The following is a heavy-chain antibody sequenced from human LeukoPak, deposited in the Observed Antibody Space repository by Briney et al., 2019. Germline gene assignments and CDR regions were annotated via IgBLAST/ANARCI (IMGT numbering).Heavy chain of an antibody. CDR1: GFTFSDYY. CDR3: AREYYYGMDV. CDR2: ISSSSSYT. Sequence: GGSLTLTCAASGFTFSDYYMRWIRQAPGKGLEWVSYISSSSSYTNYADSVKGRFTISRDNAKNSLYLQMNSLRAEDTAVYYCAREYYYGMDVWGQGTTVTVSS. V-gene: IGHV3-11*06. J-gene: IGHJ6*02.